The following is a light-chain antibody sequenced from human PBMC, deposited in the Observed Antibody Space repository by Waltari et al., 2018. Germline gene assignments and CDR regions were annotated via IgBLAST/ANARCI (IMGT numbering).Light chain of an antibody. Sequence: SSELTQDPAVSVALVQTVRITCQGDSLRSNYASWYQQKPGQAPVHIIYGKNNRPSGIPDRFSGSSSGNTASLTITGAQAEDEADYYCNSRDSSGNHVVFGGGTKLTVL. J-gene: IGLJ2*01. CDR2: GKN. V-gene: IGLV3-19*01. CDR1: SLRSNY. CDR3: NSRDSSGNHVV.